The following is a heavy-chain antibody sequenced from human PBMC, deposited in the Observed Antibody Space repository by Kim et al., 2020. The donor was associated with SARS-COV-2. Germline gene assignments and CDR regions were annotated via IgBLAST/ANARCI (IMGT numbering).Heavy chain of an antibody. CDR1: GLSVSANY. CDR3: TRGRPGPLGGYFDF. Sequence: GGSLRLSCAASGLSVSANYMSWVRQAPGKGLEWVSFTYSGASTNYADSVKGRFTISGDSSKNTVDLQMNSLRAEDTAVYYCTRGRPGPLGGYFDFWGQGTLVTVSS. CDR2: TYSGAST. V-gene: IGHV3-53*01. J-gene: IGHJ4*02.